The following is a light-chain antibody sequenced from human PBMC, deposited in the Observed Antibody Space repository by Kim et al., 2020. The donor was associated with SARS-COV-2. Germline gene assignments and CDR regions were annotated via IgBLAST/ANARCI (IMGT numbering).Light chain of an antibody. V-gene: IGLV3-1*01. Sequence: GAQGQKARITCFGDKVEEKYVSGYQKRPGQWPVLVIYQDIKRPSGIHERSSGSNPGNTATLTVGETQAMDEADYYCQAWDSRTAVFGGGTQLTVL. CDR3: QAWDSRTAV. CDR2: QDI. J-gene: IGLJ2*01. CDR1: KVEEKY.